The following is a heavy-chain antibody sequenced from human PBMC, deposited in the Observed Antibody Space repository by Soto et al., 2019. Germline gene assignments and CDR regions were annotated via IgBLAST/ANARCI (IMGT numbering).Heavy chain of an antibody. CDR3: ARVETAGIAAAGSPDYYYYYRMDV. CDR1: GDSVSSNSAA. CDR2: TYYRSKWYN. V-gene: IGHV6-1*01. J-gene: IGHJ6*02. D-gene: IGHD6-13*01. Sequence: PSQTLSLTCAISGDSVSSNSAAWNWIRQSPSRGLEWLGRTYYRSKWYNDYAVSVKSRITINPDTSKNQFSLQLNSVTPEDTAVYYCARVETAGIAAAGSPDYYYYYRMDVWGQGTTVTVSS.